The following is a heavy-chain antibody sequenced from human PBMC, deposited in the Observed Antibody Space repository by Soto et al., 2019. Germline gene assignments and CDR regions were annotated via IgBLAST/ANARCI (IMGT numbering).Heavy chain of an antibody. CDR2: IKEDGSVK. CDR1: GFSLRSDW. CDR3: GTDRWGGAFDM. D-gene: IGHD3-10*01. J-gene: IGHJ3*02. V-gene: IGHV3-7*01. Sequence: LRLSCAAIGFSLRSDWMAWVRQIPGKGLEFVANIKEDGSVKNYVDSVKGRFSISRDNDKNSLYLQMNSLRAEDTAVYYCGTDRWGGAFDMWGQGTTVTVSS.